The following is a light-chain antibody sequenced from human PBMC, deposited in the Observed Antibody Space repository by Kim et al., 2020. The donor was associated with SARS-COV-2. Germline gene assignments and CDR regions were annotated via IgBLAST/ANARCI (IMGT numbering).Light chain of an antibody. CDR3: QQYGSSPLT. CDR2: GAS. J-gene: IGKJ4*01. Sequence: EIVLTQSPGTLSLSPGERATLSCRASQSVSNSYLAWYQQKPGQAPRLLIYGASSRVTGIPDRFSGSGSGTDFTLTISRLEPEDFAVYYCQQYGSSPLTFGGGTKVDIK. V-gene: IGKV3-20*01. CDR1: QSVSNSY.